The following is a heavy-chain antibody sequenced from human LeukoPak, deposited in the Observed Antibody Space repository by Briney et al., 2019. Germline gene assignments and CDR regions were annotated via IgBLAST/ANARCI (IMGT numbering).Heavy chain of an antibody. J-gene: IGHJ5*02. CDR1: GFTFSSYS. CDR3: ARASVRDIVLMVYAHGWFDP. V-gene: IGHV3-48*04. D-gene: IGHD2-8*01. CDR2: ISSSSSTI. Sequence: GGSLRLSCAASGFTFSSYSMNWVRQAPGKGLEGVSYISSSSSTIYYADSVKGRFTISRDNAKNSLYLQMNSLRAEDTAVYYCARASVRDIVLMVYAHGWFDPWGQGTLVTVSS.